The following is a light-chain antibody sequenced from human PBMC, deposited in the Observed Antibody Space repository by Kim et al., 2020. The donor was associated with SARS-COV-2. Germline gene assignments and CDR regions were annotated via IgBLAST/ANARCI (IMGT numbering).Light chain of an antibody. CDR3: NSRDSSGNHRVV. J-gene: IGLJ2*01. V-gene: IGLV3-19*01. CDR2: GKN. Sequence: GQTVRITCQGESLRSYYASWYQQKPGQAPVLVIYGKNNRPSGIPDRFSGSSSGNTASLTITGAQAEDEADYYCNSRDSSGNHRVVFGGGTPADRP. CDR1: SLRSYY.